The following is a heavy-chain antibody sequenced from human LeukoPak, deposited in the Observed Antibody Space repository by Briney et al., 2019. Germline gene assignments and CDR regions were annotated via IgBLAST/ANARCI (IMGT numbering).Heavy chain of an antibody. D-gene: IGHD1-14*01. V-gene: IGHV4-39*01. Sequence: PSETLSPTCTVSGGSISSSSYYWGWIRQPPGKGLEWIGSIYYSGSTYYNPSLKSRVTISVDTSKNQFSLKLSSVTAADTAVYYCARPEKGLIDYWGQGTLVTVSS. J-gene: IGHJ4*02. CDR1: GGSISSSSYY. CDR3: ARPEKGLIDY. CDR2: IYYSGST.